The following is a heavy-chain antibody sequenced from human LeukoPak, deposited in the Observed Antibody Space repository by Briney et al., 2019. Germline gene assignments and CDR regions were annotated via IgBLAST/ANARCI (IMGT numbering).Heavy chain of an antibody. CDR2: IYHSGST. CDR1: GGSISSGGYS. Sequence: SETLSLTCAVSGGSISSGGYSWSWIRQPPGKGLEWIGYIYHSGSTYNNPSLKSRVTISVDRSKNQFSLKLSSVAAADTAVYYCAREDPQFCYFDYWGQGTLVTVSS. CDR3: AREDPQFCYFDY. D-gene: IGHD3-3*01. J-gene: IGHJ4*02. V-gene: IGHV4-30-2*01.